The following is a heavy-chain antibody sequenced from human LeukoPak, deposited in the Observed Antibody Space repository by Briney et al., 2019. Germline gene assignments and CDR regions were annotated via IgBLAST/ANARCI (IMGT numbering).Heavy chain of an antibody. D-gene: IGHD2-2*01. CDR3: ATLMGYCSTTSCRGYFDL. CDR1: GFTFSSYS. V-gene: IGHV3-21*01. J-gene: IGHJ2*01. Sequence: PGGSLRLSCAASGFTFSSYSMNWVRQAPGKGLEWVSSISSSSSYIYYADSVKGRFTISRDNAKNSLYLQMNSLRAEDTAVYYCATLMGYCSTTSCRGYFDLWGRGTLVTVSS. CDR2: ISSSSSYI.